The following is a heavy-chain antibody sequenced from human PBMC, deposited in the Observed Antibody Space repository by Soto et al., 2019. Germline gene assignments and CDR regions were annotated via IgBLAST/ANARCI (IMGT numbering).Heavy chain of an antibody. Sequence: SETLSLTCTVSGGSISSYYWSWIRQPPGKGLEWIGYIYYSGSTNYNPSLKSRVTISVDTSKNQFSLKLSSVTAADTAVYYCARRRRSRMITNNYYYYMDVWGKGTTVTVSS. CDR2: IYYSGST. CDR1: GGSISSYY. V-gene: IGHV4-59*01. CDR3: ARRRRSRMITNNYYYYMDV. D-gene: IGHD3-16*01. J-gene: IGHJ6*03.